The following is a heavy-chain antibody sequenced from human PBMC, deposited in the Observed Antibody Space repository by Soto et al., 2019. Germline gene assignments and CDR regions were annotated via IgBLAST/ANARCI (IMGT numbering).Heavy chain of an antibody. CDR3: ARGRRCSGGSCYPYYYYYYMDV. D-gene: IGHD2-15*01. V-gene: IGHV1-8*01. J-gene: IGHJ6*03. Sequence: QVLLVQSGAEVKKPGASVKVSCKASGYTFTSYDINWVRQATGQGLEWMGWMNPNSGNTGYAQKFQGRVTMTRNTSISTAYMELSSLRSEDTAVYYCARGRRCSGGSCYPYYYYYYMDVWGKGTTVTVSS. CDR2: MNPNSGNT. CDR1: GYTFTSYD.